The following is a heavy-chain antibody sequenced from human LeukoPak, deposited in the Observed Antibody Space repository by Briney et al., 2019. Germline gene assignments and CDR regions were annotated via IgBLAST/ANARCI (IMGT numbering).Heavy chain of an antibody. CDR1: GFTFSNYN. D-gene: IGHD1-26*01. J-gene: IGHJ4*02. Sequence: GGSLRLSCAASGFTFSNYNMNWVRQAPGKGLEWISYISSSGRTTNYADSVKGRFTISRDNAKNSLYLQMNSLKDGDTAVYYCATSGTYRFDYWGQGTLVTVSS. CDR3: ATSGTYRFDY. V-gene: IGHV3-48*02. CDR2: ISSSGRTT.